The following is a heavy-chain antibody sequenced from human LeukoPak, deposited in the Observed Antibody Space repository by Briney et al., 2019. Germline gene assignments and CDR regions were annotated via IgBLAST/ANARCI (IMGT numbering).Heavy chain of an antibody. J-gene: IGHJ4*02. CDR3: ASFPLRLGELSRDY. CDR1: GYTFTSYG. CDR2: ISAYNGNT. Sequence: ASVKVSFKASGYTFTSYGISWVRQAPGQGLEWMGWISAYNGNTNYAQKLQGRVTMTTDTSTSTAYMELRSLRSDDPAVYYCASFPLRLGELSRDYWGQGTLVTVSS. V-gene: IGHV1-18*01. D-gene: IGHD3-16*02.